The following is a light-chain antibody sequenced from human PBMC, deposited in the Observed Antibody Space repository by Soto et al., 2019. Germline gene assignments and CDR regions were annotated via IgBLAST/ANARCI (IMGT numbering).Light chain of an antibody. CDR1: QSVSSN. V-gene: IGKV3-15*01. Sequence: EIVMTQSPATLSVSPGERATLSCRASQSVSSNLAWYQQKPGQAPRLLIYGAATRATGIPARFSGSRSGTEFTLPISSLQSEEFAVYYCQQYNNWPPITFGQGTRLEIK. CDR3: QQYNNWPPIT. CDR2: GAA. J-gene: IGKJ5*01.